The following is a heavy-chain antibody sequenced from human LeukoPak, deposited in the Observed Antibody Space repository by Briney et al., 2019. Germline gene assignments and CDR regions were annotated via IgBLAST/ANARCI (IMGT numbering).Heavy chain of an antibody. CDR2: IYSGGST. V-gene: IGHV3-53*04. J-gene: IGHJ5*02. CDR3: ARVAREDCSGGSCYWFDP. D-gene: IGHD2-15*01. Sequence: GGSLRLSCAASGSTVSSNYMSWVRQAPGKGLEWVSVIYSGGSTYYADSVKGRFTISRHNSKNTLYLQMNSLRAEDTAVYYCARVAREDCSGGSCYWFDPWGQGTLVTVSS. CDR1: GSTVSSNY.